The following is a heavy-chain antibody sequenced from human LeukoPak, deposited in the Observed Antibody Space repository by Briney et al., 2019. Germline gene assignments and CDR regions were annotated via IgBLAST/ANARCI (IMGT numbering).Heavy chain of an antibody. CDR1: GFTFDDYA. Sequence: GRSLRLSCAASGFTFDDYAMHWVRHAPGKGLEWVSGISWDSGSIVYADSVKGRFTISRDNAKNSLYLQMNSLRAEDTALYYCAKDTDIAAAGAFDYWGQGTLVTVSS. V-gene: IGHV3-9*01. CDR2: ISWDSGSI. J-gene: IGHJ4*02. D-gene: IGHD6-13*01. CDR3: AKDTDIAAAGAFDY.